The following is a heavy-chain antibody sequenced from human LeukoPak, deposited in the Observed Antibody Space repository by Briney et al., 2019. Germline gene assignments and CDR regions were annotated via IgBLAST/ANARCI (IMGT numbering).Heavy chain of an antibody. CDR1: GYTFTCHY. V-gene: IGHV1-2*02. J-gene: IGHJ6*03. CDR2: INPNSGGT. CDR3: ARDGCSSTSCPPWNYYYYMDV. Sequence: ASLKVSCKASGYTFTCHYIHWVRQAPGQGREWMGWINPNSGGTNYQQKFQDRVTMTRDTSSSTVYMELSRLRSDDTAVYYCARDGCSSTSCPPWNYYYYMDVWGKGTTVTVSS. D-gene: IGHD2-2*01.